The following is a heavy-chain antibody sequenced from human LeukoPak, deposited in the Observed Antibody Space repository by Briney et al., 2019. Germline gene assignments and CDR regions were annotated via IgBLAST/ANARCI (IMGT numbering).Heavy chain of an antibody. CDR2: IYYSGTT. J-gene: IGHJ4*02. D-gene: IGHD2-8*02. V-gene: IGHV4-39*01. Sequence: SETLSLTCTVSGGSISTSGYYWGWIRQPPGKGLEWIGIIYYSGTTYYNQSLKSRVTISVDTSKNQFSLTVNSVTAADTAVYYCTRSLGYCTGATCYFFDSWGQGTLVTVSS. CDR1: GGSISTSGYY. CDR3: TRSLGYCTGATCYFFDS.